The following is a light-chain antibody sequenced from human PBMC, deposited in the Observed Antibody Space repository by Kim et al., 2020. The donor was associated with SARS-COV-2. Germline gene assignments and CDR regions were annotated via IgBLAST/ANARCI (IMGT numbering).Light chain of an antibody. Sequence: PGERATLSCRASQSVSSYLAWYQQKPGQAPRLLIYDASNRATGIPARFSGSGSGTDFTLTISSLEPEDFAVYYCQQRSNWPAFGQGTRLEIK. V-gene: IGKV3-11*01. CDR3: QQRSNWPA. J-gene: IGKJ5*01. CDR2: DAS. CDR1: QSVSSY.